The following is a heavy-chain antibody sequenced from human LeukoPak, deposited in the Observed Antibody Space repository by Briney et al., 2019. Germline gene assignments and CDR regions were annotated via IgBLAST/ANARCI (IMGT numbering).Heavy chain of an antibody. V-gene: IGHV3-23*01. Sequence: GGSLRLSCAASGFTFSSYAMSWVRQAPGKGLEWVSAISGSGGSTYYADSVKGRFTISRDNAKNTLYLQMNSLRAEDTDVYYCARVSGYSYGYAPFDYWGQGTLVTVSS. CDR1: GFTFSSYA. CDR3: ARVSGYSYGYAPFDY. J-gene: IGHJ4*02. CDR2: ISGSGGST. D-gene: IGHD5-18*01.